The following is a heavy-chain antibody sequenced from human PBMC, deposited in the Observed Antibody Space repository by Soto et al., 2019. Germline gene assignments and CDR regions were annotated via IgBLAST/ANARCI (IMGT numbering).Heavy chain of an antibody. J-gene: IGHJ6*02. CDR2: INHSGST. V-gene: IGHV4-34*01. D-gene: IGHD5-18*01. CDR3: ARGQVWWIRLRENGMDV. CDR1: GGSFSGYY. Sequence: PSETLSLTCAVYGGSFSGYYWSWIRQPPGKGLEWIGEINHSGSTNYNPSLKSRVTISVDTSKNQFSLKLSSVTAADTAVYYCARGQVWWIRLRENGMDVWCQTTTVTVS.